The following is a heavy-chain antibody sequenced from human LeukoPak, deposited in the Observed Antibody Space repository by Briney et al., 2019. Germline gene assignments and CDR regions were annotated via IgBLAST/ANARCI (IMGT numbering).Heavy chain of an antibody. V-gene: IGHV4-59*01. CDR3: ARTPNYGDYVWFYDY. CDR2: IYYSGST. J-gene: IGHJ4*02. Sequence: SETLSLTCTVSGGSISSYYWNWIRQPPGKGLEWIGYIYYSGSTNYNPSLKSRVTISVDTSKNKFSLKLISVTAADTAVYYCARTPNYGDYVWFYDYWGQGTLVTASS. D-gene: IGHD4-17*01. CDR1: GGSISSYY.